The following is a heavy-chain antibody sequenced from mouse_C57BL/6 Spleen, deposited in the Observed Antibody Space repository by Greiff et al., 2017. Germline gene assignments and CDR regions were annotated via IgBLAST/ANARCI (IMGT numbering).Heavy chain of an antibody. CDR2: IRSKSNNYAT. CDR1: GFSFNTYA. V-gene: IGHV10-1*01. Sequence: GGGLVQPKGSLKLSCAASGFSFNTYAMNWVRQAPGKGLEWVARIRSKSNNYATYYADSVKDRFTISRDDSESMLYLQMNNLKTEDTAMYYCVRNYGYYFDYWGQGTTLTVSS. D-gene: IGHD1-1*01. CDR3: VRNYGYYFDY. J-gene: IGHJ2*01.